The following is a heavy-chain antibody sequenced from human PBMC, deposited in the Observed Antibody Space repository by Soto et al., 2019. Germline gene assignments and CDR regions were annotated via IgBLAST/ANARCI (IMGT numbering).Heavy chain of an antibody. Sequence: EVQLLESGGGLVQPGGSLRLSCAASGFTFSSYAMSWVRQAPGKGLEWVSAISGSGGSTYYADSVKGRFTISRDNSKNTLYLQMNSLRAEDTAVYYCAKARRTMVRGPEPYGMDVWGQGTTVTVSS. V-gene: IGHV3-23*01. D-gene: IGHD3-10*01. CDR2: ISGSGGST. J-gene: IGHJ6*02. CDR3: AKARRTMVRGPEPYGMDV. CDR1: GFTFSSYA.